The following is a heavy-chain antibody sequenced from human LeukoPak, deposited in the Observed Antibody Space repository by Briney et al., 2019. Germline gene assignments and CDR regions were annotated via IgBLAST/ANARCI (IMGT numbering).Heavy chain of an antibody. CDR1: GGTFSSYA. CDR2: IIPIFGTA. CDR3: ARVEMATITLGTYYYYMDV. Sequence: ASVKVSCKASGGTFSSYAISWVRQAPGQGLEWMGGIIPIFGTANYAQKFQGRVTITADESTSTAYMELSSLRSEDTAVYYCARVEMATITLGTYYYYMDVWGKGTTVTVSS. J-gene: IGHJ6*03. D-gene: IGHD5-24*01. V-gene: IGHV1-69*01.